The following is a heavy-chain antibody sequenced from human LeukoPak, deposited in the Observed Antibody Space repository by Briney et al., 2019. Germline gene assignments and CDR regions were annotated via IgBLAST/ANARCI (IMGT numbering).Heavy chain of an antibody. CDR3: ALHIAVAGTRAFDI. Sequence: SVKVSCKASGGTFSSYAISWVRQAPGQGLEWMGGIIPIFGTANYAQKFQGRVTITRDTSASTAYMELSSLRSEDTAVYYCALHIAVAGTRAFDIWGQGTMVTVSS. J-gene: IGHJ3*02. V-gene: IGHV1-69*05. CDR2: IIPIFGTA. CDR1: GGTFSSYA. D-gene: IGHD6-19*01.